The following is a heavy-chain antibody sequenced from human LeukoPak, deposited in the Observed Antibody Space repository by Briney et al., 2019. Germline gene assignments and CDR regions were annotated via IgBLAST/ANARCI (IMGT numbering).Heavy chain of an antibody. CDR3: ARGSLANYYDSQFDY. J-gene: IGHJ4*02. Sequence: VASVKVSCKASGYTVTSYGISWVRQAPGQGLEWTGWINTNTGNPTYAQGFTGRFVFSLDTSVSTAYLQISSLKAEDTAVYYCARGSLANYYDSQFDYWGQGTLVTVSS. CDR2: INTNTGNP. D-gene: IGHD3-22*01. CDR1: GYTVTSYG. V-gene: IGHV7-4-1*02.